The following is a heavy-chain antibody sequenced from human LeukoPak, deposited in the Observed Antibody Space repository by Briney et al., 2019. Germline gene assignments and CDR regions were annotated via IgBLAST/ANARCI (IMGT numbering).Heavy chain of an antibody. D-gene: IGHD6-13*01. J-gene: IGHJ4*02. CDR3: AWTISATGTGGYYFNY. Sequence: SETLSLTCNVSGASIRSYYWGWVRQSPGKGLEWIGYIYHSGSTNYNPSLRSRVAISVDTSKSQFSLNLNSVTAADTAVYYCAWTISATGTGGYYFNYWGQGTLVTVSS. CDR2: IYHSGST. CDR1: GASIRSYY. V-gene: IGHV4-59*08.